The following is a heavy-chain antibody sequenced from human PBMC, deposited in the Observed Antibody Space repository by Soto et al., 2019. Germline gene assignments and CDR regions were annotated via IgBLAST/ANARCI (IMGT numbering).Heavy chain of an antibody. D-gene: IGHD1-26*01. V-gene: IGHV1-69*13. J-gene: IGHJ5*02. CDR1: GGTFSSYL. CDR2: IIPIFGTA. CDR3: NYYPNLVWFDP. Sequence: SSVKVSCKASGGTFSSYLISWVRQAPGQGLEWMGWIIPIFGTANYAQKFQGRVTITADESTSTAYMELSSLRSEDTAVYNWNYYPNLVWFDPWGQGTLVTVSS.